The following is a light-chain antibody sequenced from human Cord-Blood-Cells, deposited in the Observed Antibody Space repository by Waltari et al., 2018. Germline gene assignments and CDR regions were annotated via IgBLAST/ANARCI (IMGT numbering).Light chain of an antibody. Sequence: DIQMTQSPSSLSASVGDRVTITCRASQSISSSLNWYQQKPGKAPKLLIYAASSLPSGVPSRFSGSGSGTDFTLTISSLQPEDFASYYWQQSYSTQFTFGQGTKLEIK. CDR2: AAS. CDR3: QQSYSTQFT. J-gene: IGKJ2*01. V-gene: IGKV1-39*01. CDR1: QSISSS.